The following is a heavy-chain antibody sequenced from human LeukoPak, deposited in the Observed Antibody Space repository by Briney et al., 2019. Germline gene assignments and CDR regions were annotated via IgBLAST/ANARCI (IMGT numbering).Heavy chain of an antibody. Sequence: SETLSLTCTVSGGSISSYYWSWIRQPPGKGLEWIGYIYYSGSTNYNPSLKSRVTISVDTSKNQFSLKLSSVTAADTAVYYCARADYYDSSGCYYGPPGDDAFDIWGQGTMVTVSS. CDR3: ARADYYDSSGCYYGPPGDDAFDI. CDR1: GGSISSYY. J-gene: IGHJ3*02. D-gene: IGHD3-22*01. V-gene: IGHV4-59*01. CDR2: IYYSGST.